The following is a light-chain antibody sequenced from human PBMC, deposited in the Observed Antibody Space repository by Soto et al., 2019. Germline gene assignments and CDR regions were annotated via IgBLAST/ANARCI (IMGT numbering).Light chain of an antibody. Sequence: QSALTQPASVPGSPGQSITIACTGTSSDVGGYNYVSWYQLHPGKAPRLVIYDVSIRPPAVSDRFSGSTSGNTASLTISGLQAEDEADYYCSSYKATRTVVFGGRTKLTVL. CDR1: SSDVGGYNY. CDR2: DVS. CDR3: SSYKATRTVV. V-gene: IGLV2-14*03. J-gene: IGLJ3*02.